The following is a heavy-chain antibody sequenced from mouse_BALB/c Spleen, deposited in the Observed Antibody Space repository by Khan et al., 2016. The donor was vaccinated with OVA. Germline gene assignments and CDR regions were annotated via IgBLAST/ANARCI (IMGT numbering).Heavy chain of an antibody. V-gene: IGHV1-76*01. J-gene: IGHJ2*01. CDR3: ARYGALCHFDH. Sequence: QVQLQESGAELVRPGASVKLSCKTSGYIFTSYWIHWVKQRSGQGLEWIARIYPGNDNSYYNEKFKDKATLTADKSSSTAYMQLSSLKSDDSDVYFCARYGALCHFDHWGQGTTLTVSS. CDR1: GYIFTSYW. CDR2: IYPGNDNS. D-gene: IGHD2-10*02.